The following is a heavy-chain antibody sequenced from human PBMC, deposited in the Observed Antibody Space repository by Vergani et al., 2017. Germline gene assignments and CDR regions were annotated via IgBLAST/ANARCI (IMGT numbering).Heavy chain of an antibody. CDR1: GGSFSGYY. Sequence: QVQLQQWGAGLLKPSETLSLTCAVYGGSFSGYYWSWIRQPPGKGLGGIGEINHSGSTNYNPSLKSRVTISVDTSKNQFSLKLSSVTAADTAVYYCARRPIWFGDMMYYYGMDVWGQGTTVTVSS. V-gene: IGHV4-34*01. J-gene: IGHJ6*02. CDR2: INHSGST. D-gene: IGHD3-10*01. CDR3: ARRPIWFGDMMYYYGMDV.